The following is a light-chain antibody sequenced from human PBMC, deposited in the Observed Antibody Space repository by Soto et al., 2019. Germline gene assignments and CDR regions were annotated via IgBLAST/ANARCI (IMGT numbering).Light chain of an antibody. CDR2: GAS. CDR3: QQNNNWPPT. Sequence: EIVMTQAPATLSVSPGERATLSCRASQSGSNKLGWYQQKPAQAPRLLIYGASSRVTGIPARCSGSGSGTESTLIISSLQSEDFAVYYCQQNNNWPPTFGQGTKVDIK. CDR1: QSGSNK. J-gene: IGKJ1*01. V-gene: IGKV3-15*01.